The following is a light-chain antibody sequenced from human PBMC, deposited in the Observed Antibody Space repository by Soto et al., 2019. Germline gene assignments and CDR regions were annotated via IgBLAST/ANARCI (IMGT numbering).Light chain of an antibody. Sequence: QLVLTQPPSASGTPGQRVTISCSGSRSNIGSNYVYWYQQLPGTAPKLLIYRNNQRPSGVPDRFSGSKSGTSASLGISGLRSEDEADYYCAAWDDSLSGHVVFGGGTKLTVL. CDR2: RNN. CDR3: AAWDDSLSGHVV. V-gene: IGLV1-47*01. CDR1: RSNIGSNY. J-gene: IGLJ2*01.